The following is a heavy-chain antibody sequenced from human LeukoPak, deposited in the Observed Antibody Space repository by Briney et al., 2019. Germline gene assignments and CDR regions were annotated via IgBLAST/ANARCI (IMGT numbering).Heavy chain of an antibody. D-gene: IGHD3-3*01. J-gene: IGHJ4*02. V-gene: IGHV4-59*01. CDR2: INYSGTT. Sequence: SESLSLTCTVSGGSITSYHWSWIRQSPGKRLEWIGYINYSGTTNYNPSLKSRATMSVDTSKKQFSLRLISVTAADTAVYYCVSGRWSGYYFDTWGQGTRVTVSS. CDR1: GGSITSYH. CDR3: VSGRWSGYYFDT.